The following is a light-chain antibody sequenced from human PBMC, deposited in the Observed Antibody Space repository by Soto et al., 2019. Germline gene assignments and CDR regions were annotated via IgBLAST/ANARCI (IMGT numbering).Light chain of an antibody. CDR2: NVY. Sequence: QSALTQPASVSGSPGQSITISCTGTSSDVGAYNFVSWHQQHPGKAPKLMIYNVYDRPSGISYRFSGSKSGNTASLTISGLQGEDEADYYCSSYAGSNNWVFGGGTKLTVL. V-gene: IGLV2-14*03. J-gene: IGLJ3*02. CDR3: SSYAGSNNWV. CDR1: SSDVGAYNF.